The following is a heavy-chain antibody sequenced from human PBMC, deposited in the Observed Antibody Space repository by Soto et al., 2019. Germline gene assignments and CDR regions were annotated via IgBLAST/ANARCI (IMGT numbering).Heavy chain of an antibody. CDR3: ARGNDYDFLSDLNDY. J-gene: IGHJ4*02. D-gene: IGHD3-3*01. CDR2: IYYSGST. V-gene: IGHV4-61*01. CDR1: GDSVSSNSYY. Sequence: SETLSLTCTVSGDSVSSNSYYWTWIRQPPGKGLEWIGYIYYSGSTNYNPSLKSRVTISVDTSKNQFSLKLSSVTAADTAVYYCARGNDYDFLSDLNDYWGQGTLVTVSS.